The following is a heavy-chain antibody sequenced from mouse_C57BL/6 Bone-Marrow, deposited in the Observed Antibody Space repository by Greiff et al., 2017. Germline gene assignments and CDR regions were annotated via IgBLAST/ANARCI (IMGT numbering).Heavy chain of an antibody. Sequence: QVQLQPGAELVKPGASVKVSCKASGYTFTSYWMHWVKQRPGQGLEWIGRIHPSDSDTNYNQKFKGKATLTVDKSSSTAYMQLSSLTSEDSAVYYCAIYRWLPHYFDYWGQGTTLTVSS. V-gene: IGHV1-74*01. CDR3: AIYRWLPHYFDY. CDR2: IHPSDSDT. CDR1: GYTFTSYW. D-gene: IGHD2-3*01. J-gene: IGHJ2*01.